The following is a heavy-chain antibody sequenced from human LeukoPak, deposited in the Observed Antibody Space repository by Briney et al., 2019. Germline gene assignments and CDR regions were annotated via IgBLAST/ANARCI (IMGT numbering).Heavy chain of an antibody. CDR3: ARGQKVTYYYDSSGYYLNWFDP. CDR1: GGSFSGYY. V-gene: IGHV4-34*01. D-gene: IGHD3-22*01. J-gene: IGHJ5*02. Sequence: SETLSLTCAVYGGSFSGYYWSWIRQPPGKGLEWIGEINHSGSTNYNPSLKSRVTISVDTSKNQFSLKLSSVTAADTAVYYCARGQKVTYYYDSSGYYLNWFDPWGQGTLVTVS. CDR2: INHSGST.